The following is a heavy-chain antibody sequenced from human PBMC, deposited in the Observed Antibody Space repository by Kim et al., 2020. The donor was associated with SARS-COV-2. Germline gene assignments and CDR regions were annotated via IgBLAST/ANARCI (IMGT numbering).Heavy chain of an antibody. CDR2: ISSSGSTI. CDR3: ARDLPWYYDILTGYWGQLDY. CDR1: GFTFGDYY. J-gene: IGHJ4*02. Sequence: GGSLRLSCAASGFTFGDYYMSWIRQAPGKGLEWVSYISSSGSTIYYADSVKGRFTISRDNAKNSLYLQMNSLRAEDTAVYYCARDLPWYYDILTGYWGQLDYWGQGTLVTVSS. V-gene: IGHV3-11*01. D-gene: IGHD3-9*01.